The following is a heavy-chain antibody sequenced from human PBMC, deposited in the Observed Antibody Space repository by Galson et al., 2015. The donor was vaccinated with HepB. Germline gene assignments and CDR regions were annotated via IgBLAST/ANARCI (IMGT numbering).Heavy chain of an antibody. CDR3: AKSRDVVTLLAN. J-gene: IGHJ4*02. CDR1: GFTFSTYS. V-gene: IGHV3-30*18. CDR2: ISFDRNNK. Sequence: LRLSCAASGFTFSTYSMNWVRQTPGKGLEWVAVISFDRNNKYYTDSVKGRFTISRDNSKNTLYLQMNSLRAEDTAVYFCAKSRDVVTLLANWGQGTLVTVSP. D-gene: IGHD5-24*01.